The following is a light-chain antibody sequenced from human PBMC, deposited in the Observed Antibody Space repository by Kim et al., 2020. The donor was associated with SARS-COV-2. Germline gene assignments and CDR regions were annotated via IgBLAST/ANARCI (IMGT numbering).Light chain of an antibody. CDR2: ELS. V-gene: IGLV2-23*02. CDR1: SSEVRSYKV. Sequence: GQPITIACNGNSSEVRSYKVVSWYQHQPRKAPILMIYELSQRPSGVSNRFSGSKSGNTASLTISGLQAEDEADYYCFSRAGSYSWVFGGGTKVTV. J-gene: IGLJ3*02. CDR3: FSRAGSYSWV.